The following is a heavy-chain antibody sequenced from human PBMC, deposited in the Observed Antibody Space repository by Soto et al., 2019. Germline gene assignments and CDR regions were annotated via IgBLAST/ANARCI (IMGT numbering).Heavy chain of an antibody. CDR3: AKDSPTIFGVDAMDV. CDR1: GFTFSSYA. V-gene: IGHV3-23*01. J-gene: IGHJ6*02. CDR2: ISGGGDST. D-gene: IGHD3-3*01. Sequence: GGSLRLSCAASGFTFSSYAMSWVRQAPGKGLEWVSVISGGGDSTYYADSVKGRFTISRDNSKNTLYLQMNSLRAEDTAVFYCAKDSPTIFGVDAMDVWGQGTTVTVS.